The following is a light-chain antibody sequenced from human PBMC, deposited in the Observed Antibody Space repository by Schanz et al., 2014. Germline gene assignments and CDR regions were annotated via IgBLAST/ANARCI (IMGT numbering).Light chain of an antibody. Sequence: QSVLTQPPSASGTPGQRVTISCSGSSSNIGSNTVNWYQQLPGTAPKLLIYSNNQRPSGVPDRFSGSKSGTSASLAISGLQSEDEADYYCAAWDDSLQSWVFGGGTKLTVL. CDR2: SNN. CDR3: AAWDDSLQSWV. J-gene: IGLJ3*02. V-gene: IGLV1-44*01. CDR1: SSNIGSNT.